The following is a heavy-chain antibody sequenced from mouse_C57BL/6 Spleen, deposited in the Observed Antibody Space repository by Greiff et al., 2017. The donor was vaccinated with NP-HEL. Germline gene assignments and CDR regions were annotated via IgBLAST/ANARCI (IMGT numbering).Heavy chain of an antibody. V-gene: IGHV5-6*02. CDR2: ISSGGSYT. D-gene: IGHD3-2*02. J-gene: IGHJ2*01. CDR3: ARRSMTAQATYFDY. CDR1: GFTFSSYG. Sequence: EVKLVESGGDLVKPGGSLKLSCAASGFTFSSYGMSWVRQTPDKRLEWVATISSGGSYTYYPDSVKGRFTISRDNAKNTLYLQMSSLKSEDTAMYYCARRSMTAQATYFDYWGQGTTLTVSS.